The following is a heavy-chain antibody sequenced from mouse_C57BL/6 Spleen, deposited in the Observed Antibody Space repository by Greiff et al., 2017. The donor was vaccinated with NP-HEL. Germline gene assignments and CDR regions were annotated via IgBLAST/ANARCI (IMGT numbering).Heavy chain of an antibody. V-gene: IGHV1-82*01. CDR1: GYAFSSSW. CDR3: ARGYDGYYDY. CDR2: IYPGDGDT. J-gene: IGHJ2*01. Sequence: LEESGPELVKPGASVKISCKASGYAFSSSWMNWVKQRPGKGLEWIGRIYPGDGDTNYNGKFKGKATLTADKSSSTAYMQLSSLTSEDSAVYFCARGYDGYYDYWGQGTTLTVSS. D-gene: IGHD2-3*01.